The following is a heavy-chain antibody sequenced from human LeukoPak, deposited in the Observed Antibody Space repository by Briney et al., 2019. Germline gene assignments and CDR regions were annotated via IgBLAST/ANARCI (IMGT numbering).Heavy chain of an antibody. Sequence: ASVKVSCKASGGTFSSYAISWVRQAPGQRLEWMGWINAGNGNTKYSQKFQGRVTITRDTSASTAYMELSSLRSEDTAVYYCARRAAAAGLFDYWGQGTLVTVSS. J-gene: IGHJ4*02. V-gene: IGHV1-3*01. CDR3: ARRAAAAGLFDY. CDR2: INAGNGNT. D-gene: IGHD6-13*01. CDR1: GGTFSSYA.